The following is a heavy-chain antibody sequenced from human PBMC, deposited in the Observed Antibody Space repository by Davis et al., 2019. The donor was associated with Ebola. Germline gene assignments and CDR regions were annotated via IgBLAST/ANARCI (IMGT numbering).Heavy chain of an antibody. Sequence: GESPKISCAASGFPFGDYAMHWVRQAPGKGLEWVSLISWDGRSTAYADSVRDRFSISRDNSRNFLYLQMNGLRAEDTALYYCTAYDSTFRNYWGQGTLVTVSS. CDR3: TAYDSTFRNY. V-gene: IGHV3-43D*03. J-gene: IGHJ4*02. CDR2: ISWDGRST. CDR1: GFPFGDYA. D-gene: IGHD3-22*01.